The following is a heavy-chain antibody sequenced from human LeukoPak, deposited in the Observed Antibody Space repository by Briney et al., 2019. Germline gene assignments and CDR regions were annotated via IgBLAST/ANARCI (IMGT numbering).Heavy chain of an antibody. D-gene: IGHD5-12*01. CDR2: IIGSGDSR. CDR3: AKGGYDYVAIGYFGY. J-gene: IGHJ4*02. V-gene: IGHV3-23*01. Sequence: PGGSLRLSCAASGFIFSNYAMNWVRQAPGKGLEWVSVIIGSGDSRYYADSVKGRFTISRDRSKNTLYLHMNSLTVEDTAVYYCAKGGYDYVAIGYFGYWGQGTLVTVSS. CDR1: GFIFSNYA.